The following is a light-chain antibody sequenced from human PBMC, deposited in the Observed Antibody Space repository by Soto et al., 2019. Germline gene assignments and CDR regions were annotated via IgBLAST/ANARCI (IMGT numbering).Light chain of an antibody. J-gene: IGKJ1*01. CDR1: QSISSN. V-gene: IGKV3D-15*01. CDR2: DAS. Sequence: EICMTQAPATMSVNPGEGATLSCRASQSISSNLAWYQQKPGQAPRLLIYDASSRATGIPDRFSGGGSGTDFTLTISSLQPDDFATYYCQHYNSYSEAFGQGTNVDIK. CDR3: QHYNSYSEA.